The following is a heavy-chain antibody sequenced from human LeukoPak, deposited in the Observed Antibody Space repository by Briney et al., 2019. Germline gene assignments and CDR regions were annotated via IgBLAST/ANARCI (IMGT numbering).Heavy chain of an antibody. J-gene: IGHJ4*02. CDR2: ISGSGGRT. D-gene: IGHD4-17*01. CDR3: AKKRGDYVDSVTDY. CDR1: GFTFSRYA. V-gene: IGHV3-23*01. Sequence: GGSLRLSCAASGFTFSRYAMSWVRQAPGKGLEWVSGISGSGGRTFYADSVKGRFTISRDNSKNTLYMQMNSLRAEDTAVYYCAKKRGDYVDSVTDYWGQGTLVTVSS.